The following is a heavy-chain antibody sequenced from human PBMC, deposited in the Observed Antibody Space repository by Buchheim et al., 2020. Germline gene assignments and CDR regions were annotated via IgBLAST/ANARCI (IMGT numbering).Heavy chain of an antibody. J-gene: IGHJ6*03. V-gene: IGHV3-15*04. CDR2: IESKSDGGAT. Sequence: EVQLVESGGGLVKPGGSLRLSCAASGFTFTNAWMTWVRQGPGKGLEWVGRIESKSDGGATDYAVLVKDRFTISRDDSNKMVYLQMNSLEIEDTAVYYCTTRDVYKADYYMDVWGKGTT. CDR1: GFTFTNAW. CDR3: TTRDVYKADYYMDV. D-gene: IGHD5-24*01.